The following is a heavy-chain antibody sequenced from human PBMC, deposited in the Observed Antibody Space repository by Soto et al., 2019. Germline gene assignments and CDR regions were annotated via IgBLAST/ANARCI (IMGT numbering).Heavy chain of an antibody. CDR3: AGVGYSYGSTSDY. CDR1: GFTFSDYY. Sequence: GGSLRLSCAASGFTFSDYYMSWIRQAPGKGLEWVSYISSSGSTIYYADSVKGRFTISRNNAKNSLYLQMNSLRAEDTAVYYCAGVGYSYGSTSDYWGQGTLVTVSS. CDR2: ISSSGSTI. J-gene: IGHJ4*02. V-gene: IGHV3-11*01. D-gene: IGHD5-18*01.